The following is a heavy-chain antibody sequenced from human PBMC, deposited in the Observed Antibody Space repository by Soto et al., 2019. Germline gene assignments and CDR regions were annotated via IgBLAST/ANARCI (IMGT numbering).Heavy chain of an antibody. V-gene: IGHV3-23*01. J-gene: IGHJ4*02. CDR2: ISASGGST. CDR1: GFTFSNYP. D-gene: IGHD3-10*01. CDR3: AKNTLFGSGTKDY. Sequence: EVQLLESGGGLVQGGESLRLSCPASGFTFSNYPMSWVRQVPEKGLEWVSSISASGGSTYYADSVRGRFTISRDNSKNTLYLQMNILRAEDTAVYYCAKNTLFGSGTKDYWGQGTLVTVSS.